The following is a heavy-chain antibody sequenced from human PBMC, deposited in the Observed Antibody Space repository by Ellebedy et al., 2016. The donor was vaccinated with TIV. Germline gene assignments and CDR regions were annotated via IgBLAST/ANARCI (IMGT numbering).Heavy chain of an antibody. CDR2: ISNSGEST. J-gene: IGHJ6*02. V-gene: IGHV3-23*01. Sequence: GESLKISCVASGFTFNSFAMSWVRQAPGKGLEWVSTISNSGESTNNADSGKGRFTISRDNSKNTLYLQMNGLRAEETAVYYCARHTYRIRLGMDVWGQGTTVTVS. D-gene: IGHD2-15*01. CDR3: ARHTYRIRLGMDV. CDR1: GFTFNSFA.